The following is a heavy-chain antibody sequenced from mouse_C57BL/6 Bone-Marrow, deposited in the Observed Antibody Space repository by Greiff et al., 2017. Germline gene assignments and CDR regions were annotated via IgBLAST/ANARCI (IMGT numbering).Heavy chain of an antibody. J-gene: IGHJ3*01. Sequence: EVKLMESGGGLVKPGGSLKLSCAASGFTFSDYGMHWVRQAPEKGLEWVAYISSGSSTIYYADTVKGRFTISRHNANNTLFLQMIGLRSEDTAMYYCARPLTVVDTPPGLAYWGQGTLVTVSA. CDR1: GFTFSDYG. V-gene: IGHV5-17*01. CDR3: ARPLTVVDTPPGLAY. CDR2: ISSGSSTI. D-gene: IGHD1-1*01.